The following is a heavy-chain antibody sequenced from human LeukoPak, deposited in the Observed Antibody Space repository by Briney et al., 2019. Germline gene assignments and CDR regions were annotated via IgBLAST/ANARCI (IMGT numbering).Heavy chain of an antibody. CDR2: ISYDGSNK. Sequence: PGGSLRLSCAASGFTFSSYGMHWVRQAPGKGLEWVAVISYDGSNKYYADSVKGRFTISRDNSKNTLYLQMNSLRAEDTAVYYCARDRRIVVVPAAMGYWGQGTLVTVSS. D-gene: IGHD2-2*01. J-gene: IGHJ4*02. CDR1: GFTFSSYG. V-gene: IGHV3-30*03. CDR3: ARDRRIVVVPAAMGY.